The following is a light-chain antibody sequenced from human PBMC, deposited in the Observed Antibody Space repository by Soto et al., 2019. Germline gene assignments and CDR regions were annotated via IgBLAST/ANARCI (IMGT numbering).Light chain of an antibody. CDR3: KQYGPSLRT. CDR2: AAS. J-gene: IGKJ1*01. V-gene: IGKV3-20*01. CDR1: QSVASY. Sequence: DIVLTQSPGTLSFSPGERATLSCGASQSVASYLAWFQQKPGQAPRLLIYAASSRATGIPDRFSGSGSGTELTLTISRLEPEDFAVYFCKQYGPSLRTFGQWTKVDIX.